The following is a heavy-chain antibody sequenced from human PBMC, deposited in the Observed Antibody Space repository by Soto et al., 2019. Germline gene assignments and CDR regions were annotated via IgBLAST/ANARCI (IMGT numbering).Heavy chain of an antibody. J-gene: IGHJ4*02. CDR3: ARASGYRTYIFDY. D-gene: IGHD5-18*01. V-gene: IGHV4-34*01. CDR2: INHSGGT. Sequence: PSGTLSLTCAVYGWSSSGYYWSWIRQPPGKGLEWIGEINHSGGTNYNPSLKSRVTISVDTSKNQFSLKLSSVTDAATAVYYCARASGYRTYIFDYWGQGTLVTVS. CDR1: GWSSSGYY.